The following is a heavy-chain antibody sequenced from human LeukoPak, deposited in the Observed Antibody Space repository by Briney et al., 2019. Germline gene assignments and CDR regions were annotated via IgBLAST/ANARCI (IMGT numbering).Heavy chain of an antibody. D-gene: IGHD5-12*01. CDR1: GSSISTLY. V-gene: IGHV4-59*01. Sequence: SETLSLTCTVSGSSISTLYWSWIRQPPGKGLEWIGYIYYPGITNYNPSLRSRLTISLDTSKNQFSLKLNSVTAADTAVYYCARGYSGYALDYWGQGTLVTVSS. J-gene: IGHJ4*02. CDR2: IYYPGIT. CDR3: ARGYSGYALDY.